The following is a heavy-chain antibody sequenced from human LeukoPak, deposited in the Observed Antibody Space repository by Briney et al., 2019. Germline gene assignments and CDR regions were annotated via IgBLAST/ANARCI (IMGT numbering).Heavy chain of an antibody. D-gene: IGHD3-10*01. CDR3: AKGPTIPPHYSAARNYFETKAHFDY. V-gene: IGHV3-30*04. CDR1: GFTFSSYA. CDR2: ISYDGTKT. J-gene: IGHJ4*02. Sequence: GGSLRLSCAASGFTFSSYAMHWVRQAPGKGLGWLTTISYDGTKTYSTDSVKGRFTISRDNSKNTLYLQMNSLRTEDTALYYCAKGPTIPPHYSAARNYFETKAHFDYWGQGTLVTVSS.